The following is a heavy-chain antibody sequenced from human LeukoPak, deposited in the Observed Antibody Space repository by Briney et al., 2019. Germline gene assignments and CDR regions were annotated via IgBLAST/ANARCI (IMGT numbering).Heavy chain of an antibody. V-gene: IGHV3-21*01. CDR3: ARVHGPIAARPVDY. CDR1: GFTFSSYS. D-gene: IGHD6-6*01. CDR2: ISSSSSYI. J-gene: IGHJ4*02. Sequence: MAGGSLRLSCAASGFTFSSYSMNWVRQAPGKGLEWVSSISSSSSYIYYADSVKGRFTISRDNSKNTLYLQMNSLRAEDTAVYYCARVHGPIAARPVDYWGQGTLVTVSS.